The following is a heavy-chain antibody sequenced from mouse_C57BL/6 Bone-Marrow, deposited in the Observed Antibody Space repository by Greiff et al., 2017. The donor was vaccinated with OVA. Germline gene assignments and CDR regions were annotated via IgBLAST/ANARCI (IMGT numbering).Heavy chain of an antibody. D-gene: IGHD1-1*01. V-gene: IGHV1-69*01. CDR1: GYTFTSYW. CDR3: ARYPPYYGSSPWYFDV. CDR2: IDPSDSYT. J-gene: IGHJ1*03. Sequence: QVHVKQPGAELVMPGASVKLSCKASGYTFTSYWMHWVKQRPGQGLEWIGEIDPSDSYTNYNQKFKGKSTLTVDKSSSTAYMQLSSLTSEDSAVYYCARYPPYYGSSPWYFDVWGTGTTVTVSS.